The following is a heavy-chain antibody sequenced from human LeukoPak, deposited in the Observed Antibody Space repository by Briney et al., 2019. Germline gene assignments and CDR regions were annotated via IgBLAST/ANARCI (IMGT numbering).Heavy chain of an antibody. Sequence: QPGGSLRLSCAASGFTFSSHWMSWVRQAPGKGLEWEANIKEDGSEKYYVDSVKVRFTISRDNAKKSLYLQMNNLRAEDTAVYYCARDPYGDNWFDPWGQGTLVTVSS. CDR2: IKEDGSEK. J-gene: IGHJ5*02. CDR1: GFTFSSHW. D-gene: IGHD4-17*01. CDR3: ARDPYGDNWFDP. V-gene: IGHV3-7*01.